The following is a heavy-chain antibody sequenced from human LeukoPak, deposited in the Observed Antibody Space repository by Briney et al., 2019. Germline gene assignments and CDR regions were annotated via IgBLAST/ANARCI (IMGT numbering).Heavy chain of an antibody. V-gene: IGHV1-69*05. CDR1: GGTFSSYA. D-gene: IGHD3-10*01. CDR3: ARVPWYYGSGTPKFWGYYGMDV. J-gene: IGHJ6*02. CDR2: IIPIFGTA. Sequence: SVKVSCKASGGTFSSYAISWVRQAPGQGLEWMGGIIPIFGTANYAQKFQGRVTMTTDTSTTTAYMELRSLRSDDTAVYYCARVPWYYGSGTPKFWGYYGMDVWGQGTTVTVSS.